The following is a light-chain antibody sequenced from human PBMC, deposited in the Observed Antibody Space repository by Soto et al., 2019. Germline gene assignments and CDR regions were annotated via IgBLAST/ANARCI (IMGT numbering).Light chain of an antibody. CDR2: DVT. Sequence: AVLTQPASVSGSPGQSIIISCSGTSSDIGGYNYVSWYQQHPGKAPKLMIYDVTNRPSGVSNRFSGSKSGITASLTISGLQAEDEADYYCCSYTSSSTLVFGGGTKLTVL. V-gene: IGLV2-14*03. J-gene: IGLJ2*01. CDR3: CSYTSSSTLV. CDR1: SSDIGGYNY.